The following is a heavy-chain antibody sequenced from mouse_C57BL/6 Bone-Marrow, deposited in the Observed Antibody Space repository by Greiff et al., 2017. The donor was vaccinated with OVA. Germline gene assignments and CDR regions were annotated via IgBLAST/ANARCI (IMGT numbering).Heavy chain of an antibody. V-gene: IGHV14-4*01. CDR1: GFNIKDDY. D-gene: IGHD1-1*01. J-gene: IGHJ1*03. Sequence: VQLQQSGAELVRPGASVKLSCTASGFNIKDDYMHWVKQRPEQGLEWIGWIDPENGDTEYASKFQGKATITADTSSNTAYLQLSSLTSEDTAVYYCTFYGSSYYWYSDVWGTGTTVTVSS. CDR2: IDPENGDT. CDR3: TFYGSSYYWYSDV.